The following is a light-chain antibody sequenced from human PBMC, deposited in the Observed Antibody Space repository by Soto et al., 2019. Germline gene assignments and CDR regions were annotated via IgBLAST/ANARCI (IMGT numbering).Light chain of an antibody. CDR2: EVN. CDR1: RTDIGDYNY. V-gene: IGLV2-14*01. CDR3: GSFSSGDTAYV. J-gene: IGLJ1*01. Sequence: QSELTQPASVSGSPGQSITISCTGTRTDIGDYNYASWYQQHPGKAPKLLIFEVNNRPSGVSDRFSGSKSGNTASLTISGLQPEDEAHYYCGSFSSGDTAYVFGTGTKLTVL.